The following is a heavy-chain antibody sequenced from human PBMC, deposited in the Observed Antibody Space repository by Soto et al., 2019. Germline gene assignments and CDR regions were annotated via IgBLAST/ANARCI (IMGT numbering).Heavy chain of an antibody. CDR1: GFTFRSNW. V-gene: IGHV3-74*01. J-gene: IGHJ4*02. Sequence: EVHLVESGGGLVQPGWSLRLSCVASGFTFRSNWMHWVRQVPGRGLVWGSRINEDGSRINYADSVEGRFTVSRDNAKNTLYLQMNSLRADDTAVYYCARDGEGYWGQGTLVTVSS. CDR2: INEDGSRI. CDR3: ARDGEGY. D-gene: IGHD2-21*01.